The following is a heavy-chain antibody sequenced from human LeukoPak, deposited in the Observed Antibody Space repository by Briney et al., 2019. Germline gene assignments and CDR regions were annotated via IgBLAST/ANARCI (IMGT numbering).Heavy chain of an antibody. D-gene: IGHD3-22*01. Sequence: PGGSLRLSCAASGFTFSSYWMHWVRQAPGKGLVWVSRINSDGSSTSYADSVKGRFTISRDNAKNTLYLQMNSLRAEDTAVYYCAREGLLLPHFDYWGQGTLVTVSS. CDR3: AREGLLLPHFDY. V-gene: IGHV3-74*01. CDR1: GFTFSSYW. CDR2: INSDGSST. J-gene: IGHJ4*02.